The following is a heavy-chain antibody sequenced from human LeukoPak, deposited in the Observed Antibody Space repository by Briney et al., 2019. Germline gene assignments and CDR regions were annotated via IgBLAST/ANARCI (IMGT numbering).Heavy chain of an antibody. J-gene: IGHJ3*02. CDR3: AKPRGVLLWFGELYNDAFDI. CDR1: GFTFSSYA. V-gene: IGHV3-23*01. D-gene: IGHD3-10*01. Sequence: GGSLRLSCAASGFTFSSYAMNWVRQAPGKGLEWVSSISGSGGSTYYADSVNGRFTISRDNSKNTLYLQMNSLRAEDTAVYYCAKPRGVLLWFGELYNDAFDIWGQGTMVTVSS. CDR2: ISGSGGST.